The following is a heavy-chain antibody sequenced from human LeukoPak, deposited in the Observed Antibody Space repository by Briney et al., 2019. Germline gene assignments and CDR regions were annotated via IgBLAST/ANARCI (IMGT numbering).Heavy chain of an antibody. CDR3: ARSGSYFRWFDP. CDR2: IYHSGSP. J-gene: IGHJ5*02. D-gene: IGHD1-26*01. CDR1: GGSISSNNW. Sequence: SETLSLTCAVSGGSISSNNWWGWVRQPPGKGLEWIGEIYHSGSPNYNPSLKSRVTISVDRSKNQFSLKLSSVTAADTAVYYCARSGSYFRWFDPWGQGTLVTVSS. V-gene: IGHV4-4*02.